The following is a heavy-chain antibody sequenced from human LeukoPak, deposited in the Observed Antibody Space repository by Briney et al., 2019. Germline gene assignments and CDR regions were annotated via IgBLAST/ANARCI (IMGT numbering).Heavy chain of an antibody. CDR1: GFTFSSYA. CDR2: IKQDGSEK. Sequence: PGRSLRLSCAASGFTFSSYAMSWVRQAPGKGLEWVANIKQDGSEKYYVDSVKGRFTISRDNAKNSLYLQMNSLRAEDTAVYYCAGYGDYGAFDIWGQGTMVTVSS. D-gene: IGHD4-17*01. J-gene: IGHJ3*02. V-gene: IGHV3-7*01. CDR3: AGYGDYGAFDI.